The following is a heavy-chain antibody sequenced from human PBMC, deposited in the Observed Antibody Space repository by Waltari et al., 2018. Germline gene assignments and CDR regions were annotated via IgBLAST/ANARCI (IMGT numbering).Heavy chain of an antibody. D-gene: IGHD2-21*02. CDR2: IYSGGST. Sequence: EVQLVESGGGLIQPGGSLRLSCAASGFTVSSNYMSWVRQAPGKGLEGVSVIYSGGSTYYADAVKGRFTISRDKSKNTLYLQMNSLRAEDTAVYYCARERRGGDSYYFDYWGQGTLVTVSS. V-gene: IGHV3-53*01. CDR3: ARERRGGDSYYFDY. CDR1: GFTVSSNY. J-gene: IGHJ4*02.